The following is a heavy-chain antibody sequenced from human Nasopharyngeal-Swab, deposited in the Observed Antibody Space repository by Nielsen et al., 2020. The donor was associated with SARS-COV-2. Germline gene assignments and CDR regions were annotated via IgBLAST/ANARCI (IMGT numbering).Heavy chain of an antibody. V-gene: IGHV3-49*04. J-gene: IGHJ4*02. CDR3: ARDSSGYYYPDY. D-gene: IGHD3-22*01. CDR1: GFTFGDYA. Sequence: GESLKISCTASGFTFGDYAMSWVRQAPGKGLEWVGFIRSKAYGGTTEYAASVKGRFTISRDNSKNTLYLQMNSLRAEDTAVYYCARDSSGYYYPDYWGQGTLVTVSS. CDR2: IRSKAYGGTT.